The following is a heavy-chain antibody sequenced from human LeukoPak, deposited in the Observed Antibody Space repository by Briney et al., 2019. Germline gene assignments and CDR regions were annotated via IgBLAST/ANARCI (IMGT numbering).Heavy chain of an antibody. D-gene: IGHD6-19*01. J-gene: IGHJ4*02. V-gene: IGHV3-30*14. CDR2: ISNGGNTK. Sequence: PGGSLRLSCATSGFTFSSYSIHWVRQAPGKGLEWVSVISNGGNTKYYADSMKGRFTISRDNSKNTLYLQINSLRSEDTAVYYCARERAVNGWTSAHFDYWGQGTLVTVSS. CDR1: GFTFSSYS. CDR3: ARERAVNGWTSAHFDY.